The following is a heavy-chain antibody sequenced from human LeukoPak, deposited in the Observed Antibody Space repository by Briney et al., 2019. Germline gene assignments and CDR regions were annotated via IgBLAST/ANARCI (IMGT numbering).Heavy chain of an antibody. CDR1: GGSFSGYY. D-gene: IGHD2-21*02. CDR2: INHSGST. J-gene: IGHJ4*02. Sequence: SETLSLTCAVYGGSFSGYYWSSIRQPPGKGLEWIGEINHSGSTNYNPSLKSRVTISVDTSKNQFSLKLSAVTAADTAVYYCARRLCGGDCYSTFSYWGQGTLVTVS. CDR3: ARRLCGGDCYSTFSY. V-gene: IGHV4-34*01.